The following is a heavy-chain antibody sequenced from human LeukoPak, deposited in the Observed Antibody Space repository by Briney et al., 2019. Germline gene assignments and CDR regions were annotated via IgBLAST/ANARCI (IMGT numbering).Heavy chain of an antibody. J-gene: IGHJ4*02. CDR2: INHSGST. V-gene: IGHV4-34*01. D-gene: IGHD3-22*01. CDR3: ARVTVDSSGYYYVCHFDY. Sequence: PSETLSLTCAVYGGSFSGYYWSWIRQPPGKGLEWIGEINHSGSTNYNPSLKSRVTMSVDTSKNQFSLKLSSVTAADTAVYYCARVTVDSSGYYYVCHFDYWGQGTLVTVSA. CDR1: GGSFSGYY.